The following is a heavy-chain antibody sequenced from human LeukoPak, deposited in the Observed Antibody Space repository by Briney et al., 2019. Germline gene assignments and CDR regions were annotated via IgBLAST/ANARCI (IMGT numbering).Heavy chain of an antibody. V-gene: IGHV3-21*01. CDR2: ISSSSSYI. D-gene: IGHD3-22*01. Sequence: GGSLRLSCAASGFTFSSYSMNWVRQAPGKGLEWVSSISSSSSYIYYVDSVKGRFTISRDNAKNSLYLQMNSLRAEDTAVYYCARDQGYYDSSGPEGGYYYGMDVWGQGTTVTVSS. CDR3: ARDQGYYDSSGPEGGYYYGMDV. CDR1: GFTFSSYS. J-gene: IGHJ6*02.